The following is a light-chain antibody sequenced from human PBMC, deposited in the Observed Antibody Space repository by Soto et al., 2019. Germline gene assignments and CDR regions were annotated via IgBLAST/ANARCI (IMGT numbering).Light chain of an antibody. CDR1: QSVRSN. CDR3: QQYNKWPLT. CDR2: NAS. J-gene: IGKJ4*01. Sequence: EIVMTQSPATLSVSPGERATLSCRASQSVRSNLAWYQQKPGQAPRLLIYNASTRATGIPARFSGSGSGTEFTLTISSLQSEDFAVYYCQQYNKWPLTFGGGTKVEIK. V-gene: IGKV3-15*01.